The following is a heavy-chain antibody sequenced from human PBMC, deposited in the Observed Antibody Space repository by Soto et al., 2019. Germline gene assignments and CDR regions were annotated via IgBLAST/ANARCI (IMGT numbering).Heavy chain of an antibody. V-gene: IGHV3-21*01. CDR2: ISSNSAYI. Sequence: GGSLRLSCAASGFTFRSFTMNWVRQAPGKGLEWVSTISSNSAYIYYTDALRGRFTISRDNAKNSLHLQMNGLRAEDTAVYYCTRDASRDSSAQGWFDPWGPGTLVTVSS. J-gene: IGHJ5*02. CDR3: TRDASRDSSAQGWFDP. D-gene: IGHD6-13*01. CDR1: GFTFRSFT.